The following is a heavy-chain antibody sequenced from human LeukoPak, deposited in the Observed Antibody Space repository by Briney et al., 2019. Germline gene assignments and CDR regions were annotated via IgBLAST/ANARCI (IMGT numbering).Heavy chain of an antibody. V-gene: IGHV3-48*03. D-gene: IGHD6-19*01. Sequence: GGSLRLSCAASGFTFSSYEMNWVRQAPGKGLEWVSYISSSGSTIYYADSVKGRFTISRDNAKNSLYLQMNSLRSDDTAVYYCATRVVAGIPYYFDHWGQGTLVTVSS. CDR2: ISSSGSTI. J-gene: IGHJ4*02. CDR3: ATRVVAGIPYYFDH. CDR1: GFTFSSYE.